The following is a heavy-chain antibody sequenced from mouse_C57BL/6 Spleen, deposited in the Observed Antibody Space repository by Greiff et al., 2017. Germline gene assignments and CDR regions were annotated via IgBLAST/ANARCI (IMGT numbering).Heavy chain of an antibody. CDR2: IYYSGTI. D-gene: IGHD2-1*01. CDR1: GISITTGNYR. J-gene: IGHJ2*01. Sequence: DVQLQESGPGLVKPSQTVFLTCTVTGISITTGNYRWSWIRQFPGNKLEWIGYIYYSGTITYNPSLTSRTTITRDTPKNQFFLEMNSLTAEDTATYYCARDALYGNYGYFDYWGQGTTLTVSS. CDR3: ARDALYGNYGYFDY. V-gene: IGHV3-5*01.